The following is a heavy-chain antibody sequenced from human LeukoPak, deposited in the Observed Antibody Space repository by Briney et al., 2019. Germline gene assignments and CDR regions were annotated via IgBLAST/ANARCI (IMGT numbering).Heavy chain of an antibody. CDR2: IYHSGST. J-gene: IGHJ6*04. CDR1: GGSISSSNW. Sequence: PSETLSLTCAVSGGSISSSNWWSWVRQPPGKGLEWIGEIYHSGSTNYNPSLKSRVTISVGKSKNQFSLKLSSVTAADTAVYYCARDPRVDTAMVYYYYGMDVWGKGTTVTVSS. V-gene: IGHV4-4*02. CDR3: ARDPRVDTAMVYYYYGMDV. D-gene: IGHD5-18*01.